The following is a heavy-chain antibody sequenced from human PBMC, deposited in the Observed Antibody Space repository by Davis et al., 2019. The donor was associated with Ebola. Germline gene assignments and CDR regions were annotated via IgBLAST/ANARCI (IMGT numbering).Heavy chain of an antibody. V-gene: IGHV4-61*05. D-gene: IGHD3-9*01. CDR2: IYHSGST. CDR3: ARVDWHYYGMDV. Sequence: MPGGSPRLSCTVSGGSISTTSYYWSWIRQPPGKGLEWIGYIYHSGSTNYNPSLKSRVTISVDTSKNQFSLKLSSVTAADTAVYYCARVDWHYYGMDVWGQGTTVTVSS. CDR1: GGSISTTSYY. J-gene: IGHJ6*02.